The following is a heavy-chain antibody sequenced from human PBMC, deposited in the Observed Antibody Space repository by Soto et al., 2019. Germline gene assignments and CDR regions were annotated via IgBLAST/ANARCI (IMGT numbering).Heavy chain of an antibody. V-gene: IGHV4-30-4*01. CDR3: ASNSYGYTFYHY. D-gene: IGHD5-18*01. Sequence: QVQLQESGPGLVKPSQTLSLTCTVSGGSISTGDYYWSWIRQPPGKGLEWIGYIYYSGSAYYNPSLKSRVTLSVDTSKNQFSLKLSSVTAADTAVYYCASNSYGYTFYHYWGQGTLVTVSS. CDR2: IYYSGSA. J-gene: IGHJ4*02. CDR1: GGSISTGDYY.